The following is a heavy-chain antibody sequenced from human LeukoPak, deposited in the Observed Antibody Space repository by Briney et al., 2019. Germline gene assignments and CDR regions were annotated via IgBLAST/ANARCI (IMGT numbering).Heavy chain of an antibody. CDR1: GYTFTSYY. D-gene: IGHD6-19*01. CDR2: INPSGGST. Sequence: ASVKASCKASGYTFTSYYMHWVRQAPGQGLEWMGIINPSGGSTSYAQKFQGRVTMTRDTSTSTVHMELSSLRSEDTAVYYCARDDPLDKISSGWGPWGQGTLVTVSS. CDR3: ARDDPLDKISSGWGP. J-gene: IGHJ5*02. V-gene: IGHV1-46*01.